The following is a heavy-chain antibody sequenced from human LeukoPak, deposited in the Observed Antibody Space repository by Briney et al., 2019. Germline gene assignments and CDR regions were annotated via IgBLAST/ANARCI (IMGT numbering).Heavy chain of an antibody. V-gene: IGHV4-59*01. D-gene: IGHD3-10*01. CDR2: IYYSGST. J-gene: IGHJ5*02. Sequence: PSETLSLTCTVSGGSISSYYWSWIRQPPGKGLEWIGYIYYSGSTNYNPSLKSRVTISVDTSKNQFSLKLSSVTAADTAVYYCARVKGEGTMVRGVGVWFDPWGQGTLVTVSS. CDR1: GGSISSYY. CDR3: ARVKGEGTMVRGVGVWFDP.